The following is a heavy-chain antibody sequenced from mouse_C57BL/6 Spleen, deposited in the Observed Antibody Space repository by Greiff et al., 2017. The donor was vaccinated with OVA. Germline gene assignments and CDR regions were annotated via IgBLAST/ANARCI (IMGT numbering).Heavy chain of an antibody. CDR3: TRGTVGTSYCSY. Sequence: QVQLQQSGAELVRPGASVTLSCKASGYTFTDYEMHWVKQTPVHGLEWIGAIDPETGGTAYNQKFKGKAILTADKSSSTAYMELRSLTSEDSAVYYCTRGTVGTSYCSYWGQGTTLTVSS. J-gene: IGHJ2*01. D-gene: IGHD1-1*01. V-gene: IGHV1-15*01. CDR2: IDPETGGT. CDR1: GYTFTDYE.